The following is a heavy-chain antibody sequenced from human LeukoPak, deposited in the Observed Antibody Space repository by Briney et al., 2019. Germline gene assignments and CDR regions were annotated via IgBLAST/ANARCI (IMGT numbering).Heavy chain of an antibody. V-gene: IGHV4-59*12. Sequence: SETLSLTCTVSGGSISSYYWSWIRQPPGKGLEWIGYIYYSGSTNYNPSLKSRVTISVDTSKNQFSLKLSSVTAADTAVYYCARGTKCYYGSGSYYWFDPWGQGTLVTVSS. D-gene: IGHD3-10*01. CDR2: IYYSGST. CDR3: ARGTKCYYGSGSYYWFDP. CDR1: GGSISSYY. J-gene: IGHJ5*02.